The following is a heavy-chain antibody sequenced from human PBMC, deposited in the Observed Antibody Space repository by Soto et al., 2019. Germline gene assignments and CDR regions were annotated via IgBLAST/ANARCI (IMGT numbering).Heavy chain of an antibody. D-gene: IGHD1-7*01. CDR3: ASHGITGTWVYYYGMDV. Sequence: QVQLVQSGAEVKKPGSSVKVSCKASGGTFSSYAISWVRQAPGQGLEWMGGIIPIFDTADYAQKFQGRVTITADEATSTAYKELSSLRSEDTAVYYCASHGITGTWVYYYGMDVWGQGTRVTVYS. CDR1: GGTFSSYA. V-gene: IGHV1-69*12. J-gene: IGHJ6*02. CDR2: IIPIFDTA.